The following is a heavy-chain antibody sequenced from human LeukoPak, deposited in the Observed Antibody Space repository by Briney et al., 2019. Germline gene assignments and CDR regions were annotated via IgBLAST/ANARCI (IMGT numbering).Heavy chain of an antibody. CDR3: ARATRPLNSFDY. CDR1: GYSISSGYY. J-gene: IGHJ4*02. V-gene: IGHV4-38-2*02. Sequence: SETLSLTCTVSGYSISSGYYRGWIRQPPGKGLEWIGSIYHSGSTYYNPSLKSRVTISVDTSKNQFSLKLNSVTAADTAVYYCARATRPLNSFDYWGQGTLVTVSS. CDR2: IYHSGST. D-gene: IGHD2/OR15-2a*01.